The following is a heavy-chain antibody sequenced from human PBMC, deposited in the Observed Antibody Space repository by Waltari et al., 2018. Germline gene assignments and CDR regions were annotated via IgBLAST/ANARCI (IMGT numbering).Heavy chain of an antibody. CDR2: IYTSGST. J-gene: IGHJ5*02. CDR3: AREGCTTTSCYTGWFDP. D-gene: IGHD2-2*02. Sequence: QVQLQESGPGLVKPSQTLSLTCPVSGGSISSGSHYWTWIRPPPGKGLEWIGRIYTSGSTNYNRSLKSRVTISVDTSKNQVSLKLSSVTAADTAVYYCAREGCTTTSCYTGWFDPWGQGTLVTVSS. V-gene: IGHV4-61*02. CDR1: GGSISSGSHY.